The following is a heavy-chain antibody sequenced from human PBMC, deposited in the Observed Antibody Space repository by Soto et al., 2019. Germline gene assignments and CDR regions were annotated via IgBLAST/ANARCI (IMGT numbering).Heavy chain of an antibody. J-gene: IGHJ5*02. CDR2: IYPGDSDT. CDR1: GYSFTNYW. Sequence: GESLKISCEGSGYSFTNYWIAWVRQMPGKGLEWMGIIYPGDSDTRYSPSFQGQVTISADKSISTAYLQWSSLEASDTAMYYCARQHEARANWFDPWGQGTLVTVSS. CDR3: ARQHEARANWFDP. V-gene: IGHV5-51*01.